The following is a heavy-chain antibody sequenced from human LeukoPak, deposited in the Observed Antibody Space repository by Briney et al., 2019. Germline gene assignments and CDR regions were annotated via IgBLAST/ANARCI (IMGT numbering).Heavy chain of an antibody. CDR2: INPNSGGT. CDR3: ASPRYYDSSADDAFDI. J-gene: IGHJ3*02. Sequence: GASVKVSCKASGHTFTRYYMHWVRQAPGQRLEWMRWINPNSGGTNYAKKFQGRVTMTRDTSISTAYMEMSRLRSDDTAVYYYASPRYYDSSADDAFDIWGQGTMVTVSS. CDR1: GHTFTRYY. V-gene: IGHV1-2*02. D-gene: IGHD3-22*01.